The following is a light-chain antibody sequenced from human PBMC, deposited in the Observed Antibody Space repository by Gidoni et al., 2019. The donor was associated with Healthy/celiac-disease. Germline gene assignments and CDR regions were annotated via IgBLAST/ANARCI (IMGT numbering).Light chain of an antibody. CDR2: DVS. CDR3: SSYTSSSTLNFV. Sequence: QSALTQPASVSGSPGQSITISCTGTSSDVGGYNYVSWYQQHPGKAPKLMIYDVSKRPSGGSNRFSGSKSGNTASLTISGLQAEDEADYYCSSYTSSSTLNFVFGTGTKVTVL. J-gene: IGLJ1*01. V-gene: IGLV2-14*01. CDR1: SSDVGGYNY.